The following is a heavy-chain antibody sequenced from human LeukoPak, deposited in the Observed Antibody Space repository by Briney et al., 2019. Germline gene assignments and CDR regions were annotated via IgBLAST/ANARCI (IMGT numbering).Heavy chain of an antibody. Sequence: GASVKVSCKASGYTFTDYYIHWVRQAPGQGLEWMGWINPNSGGTNCAQKFQGRVTMTRDTSISTAYMELSRLRSDDTAVYYCAKAVTDTGMATPCDYWGQGTLVTVSS. CDR2: INPNSGGT. D-gene: IGHD5-18*01. CDR1: GYTFTDYY. CDR3: AKAVTDTGMATPCDY. V-gene: IGHV1-2*02. J-gene: IGHJ4*02.